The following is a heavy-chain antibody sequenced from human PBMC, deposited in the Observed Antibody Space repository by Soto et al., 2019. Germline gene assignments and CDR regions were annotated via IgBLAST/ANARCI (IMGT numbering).Heavy chain of an antibody. J-gene: IGHJ3*02. CDR2: ISYDGSNK. CDR3: AKDRVSMVRGVPGAFDI. D-gene: IGHD3-10*01. CDR1: GFTFSSYA. V-gene: IGHV3-30*18. Sequence: GGSLRLSGAASGFTFSSYAMHWVRQAPGKGLEWVAVISYDGSNKYYADSVKGRFTISRDNSKNTLYLQMNSLRAEDTAVYYXAKDRVSMVRGVPGAFDIWGQGTMVTVS.